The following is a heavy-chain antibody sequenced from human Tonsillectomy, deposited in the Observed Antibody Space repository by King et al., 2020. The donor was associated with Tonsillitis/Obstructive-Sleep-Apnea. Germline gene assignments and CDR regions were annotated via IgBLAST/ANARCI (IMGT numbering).Heavy chain of an antibody. V-gene: IGHV4-34*01. CDR2: INHSGST. J-gene: IGHJ6*03. CDR1: GGSFSGYY. D-gene: IGHD3-10*01. Sequence: VQLQQCGAGLLKPSETLSLTCAVYGGSFSGYYWIWIRQPPGKGLEWIGEINHSGSTNYNPSLNSRVTISVDTSKNQFSLKLSSVTAADTAVYYCARAPTITMVRGARAPYYYYMDVWGKGTTVTVSS. CDR3: ARAPTITMVRGARAPYYYYMDV.